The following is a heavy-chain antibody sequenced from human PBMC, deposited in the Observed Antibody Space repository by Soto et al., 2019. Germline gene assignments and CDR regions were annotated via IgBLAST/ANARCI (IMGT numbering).Heavy chain of an antibody. Sequence: GGSLRLSCAASGFTFSSYGMHWVRQAPGKGLEWVAVIWYDGSNKYYADSVKGRFTISRDNSKNTQYLQLNSLRAEDTAVYYCARVPGLTTVKNYYYYGMDVWGQGTTVTVSS. D-gene: IGHD4-17*01. CDR3: ARVPGLTTVKNYYYYGMDV. CDR2: IWYDGSNK. V-gene: IGHV3-33*01. J-gene: IGHJ6*02. CDR1: GFTFSSYG.